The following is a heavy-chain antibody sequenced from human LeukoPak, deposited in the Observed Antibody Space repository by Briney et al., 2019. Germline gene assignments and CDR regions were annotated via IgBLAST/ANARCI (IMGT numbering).Heavy chain of an antibody. V-gene: IGHV4-61*02. D-gene: IGHD1-7*01. J-gene: IGHJ4*02. CDR2: IYTSGST. Sequence: TLSLTCTVSGGSISSGSYYWSWIRPPAGKGLEWIGRIYTSGSTNYNPSLKSRVTISVDTSKNQFSLKLSSVTAADTAVYYCARWATGTTFDYWGQGTLVTVSS. CDR1: GGSISSGSYY. CDR3: ARWATGTTFDY.